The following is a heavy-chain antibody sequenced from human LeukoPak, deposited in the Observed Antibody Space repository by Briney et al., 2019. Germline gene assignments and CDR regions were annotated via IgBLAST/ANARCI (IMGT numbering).Heavy chain of an antibody. CDR1: GGSISSYY. D-gene: IGHD3-3*01. V-gene: IGHV4-4*09. Sequence: SETLCLTCTVSGGSISSYYWSWIRQPPGKGLEWIGYIYTSGSTNYNPSLKSRVTISVDTSKNQFSLKLSSVTAADTAVYYCATGEGHDFWSGPYSIDYWGQGTLVTVSS. CDR2: IYTSGST. J-gene: IGHJ4*02. CDR3: ATGEGHDFWSGPYSIDY.